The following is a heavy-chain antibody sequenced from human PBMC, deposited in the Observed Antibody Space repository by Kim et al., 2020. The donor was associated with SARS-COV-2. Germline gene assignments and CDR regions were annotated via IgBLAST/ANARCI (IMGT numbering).Heavy chain of an antibody. Sequence: SETLSLTCTVSGGSISSYYWSWIRQPPGKGLEWIGYIYYSGSTNYNPSLKSRVTISVDTSKNQFSLKLSSVTAADTAVYYCARCGPYYGSGSYDYWGQGTLVTVSS. CDR3: ARCGPYYGSGSYDY. CDR2: IYYSGST. D-gene: IGHD3-10*01. J-gene: IGHJ4*02. CDR1: GGSISSYY. V-gene: IGHV4-59*01.